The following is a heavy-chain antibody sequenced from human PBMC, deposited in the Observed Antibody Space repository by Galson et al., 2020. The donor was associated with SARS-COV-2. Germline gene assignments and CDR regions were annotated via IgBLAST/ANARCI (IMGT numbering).Heavy chain of an antibody. CDR3: AGGHFGGDCSSYYFDY. V-gene: IGHV1-18*01. CDR2: ISAYNGNT. CDR1: GYTFTSYG. J-gene: IGHJ4*02. D-gene: IGHD2-21*02. Sequence: ASVKVSCKASGYTFTSYGISWVRQAPGQGLEWMGWISAYNGNTNYAQKLQGRVTMTTETSTSTAYMELRSLRSDDTAVYYCAGGHFGGDCSSYYFDYWGQGTLVTVSS.